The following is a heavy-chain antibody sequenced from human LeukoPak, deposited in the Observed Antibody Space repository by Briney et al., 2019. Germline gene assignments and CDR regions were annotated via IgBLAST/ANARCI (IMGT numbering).Heavy chain of an antibody. CDR2: IYYSGST. J-gene: IGHJ4*02. Sequence: GSLRLSCTASGFTFSNFAMSWIRQPPGKGLEWIGYIYYSGSTNYNPSLKSRVTISVDTSKNQFSLKLSSVTAADTAVYYCARSSGRWLHNYWGQGTLVTVSS. V-gene: IGHV4-59*01. D-gene: IGHD5-24*01. CDR3: ARSSGRWLHNY. CDR1: GFTFSNFA.